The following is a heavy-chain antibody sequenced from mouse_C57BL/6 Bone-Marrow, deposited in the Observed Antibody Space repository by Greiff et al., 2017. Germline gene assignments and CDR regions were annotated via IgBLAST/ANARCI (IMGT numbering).Heavy chain of an antibody. D-gene: IGHD2-12*01. Sequence: QVHVKQSGAELVRPGTSVKLSCKASGYTFTNYWIGWAKQRPGHGLEWIGDIYPGGGYTNYNEKFKGKATLTADKSSSTAYMQLSSLTSEDAANYDCARYRLNYFDYWGQGTTLTVSS. J-gene: IGHJ2*01. CDR3: ARYRLNYFDY. CDR2: IYPGGGYT. V-gene: IGHV1-63*01. CDR1: GYTFTNYW.